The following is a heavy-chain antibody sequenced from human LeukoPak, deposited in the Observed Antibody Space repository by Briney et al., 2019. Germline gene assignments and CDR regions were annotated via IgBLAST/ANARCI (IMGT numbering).Heavy chain of an antibody. J-gene: IGHJ4*02. CDR3: ARTYYYGSGKMIYFDY. Sequence: GASVKVSCKASGYTFTSYAISWVRQAPGQGLGWMGGIIPIFGTANYAQKFQGRVTITTDESTSTAYMELSSLRSEDTAVYYCARTYYYGSGKMIYFDYWGQGTLVTVSS. V-gene: IGHV1-69*05. D-gene: IGHD3-10*01. CDR1: GYTFTSYA. CDR2: IIPIFGTA.